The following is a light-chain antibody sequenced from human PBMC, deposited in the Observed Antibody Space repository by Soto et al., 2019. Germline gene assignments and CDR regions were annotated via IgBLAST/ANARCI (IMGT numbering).Light chain of an antibody. Sequence: EIVLTQSPVTLSLSPGERATLSCRASQSVSSYLAWYQQKPGQAPRLLIYDASNRATGIPARFSGSGSGTDFTLTISSLDPEDFAVYCCQQRTDSFYSFGQGTKLEIK. CDR2: DAS. V-gene: IGKV3-11*01. J-gene: IGKJ2*01. CDR3: QQRTDSFYS. CDR1: QSVSSY.